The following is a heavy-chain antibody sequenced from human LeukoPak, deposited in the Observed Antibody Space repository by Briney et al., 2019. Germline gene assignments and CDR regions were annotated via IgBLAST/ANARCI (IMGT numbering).Heavy chain of an antibody. CDR2: INPDDGVS. J-gene: IGHJ6*03. V-gene: IGHV1-2*02. D-gene: IGHD1-26*01. CDR1: GYSFTGYY. CDR3: ARARVVGASYYYYYMDV. Sequence: GASVKVSCKASGYSFTGYYIHWVRQAPGQGLEWMGWINPDDGVSKSAQKFQGRVTMSRDTSISTAYMELSRLRSDDTAVYYCARARVVGASYYYYYMDVWGKGTTVTISS.